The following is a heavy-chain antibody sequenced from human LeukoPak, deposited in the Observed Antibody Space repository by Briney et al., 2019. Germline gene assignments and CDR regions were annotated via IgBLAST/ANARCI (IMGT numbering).Heavy chain of an antibody. Sequence: ASVKVSCKASGYTFTSYYMHWVRQAPGQGLEWMGIINPSGGSTSYAQKFQGRVTMTRDTSTSTVYMELRSLRSDDTAVYYCARDYVSSFADYWGQGTLVTVSS. D-gene: IGHD3-16*01. CDR2: INPSGGST. CDR1: GYTFTSYY. J-gene: IGHJ4*02. V-gene: IGHV1-46*01. CDR3: ARDYVSSFADY.